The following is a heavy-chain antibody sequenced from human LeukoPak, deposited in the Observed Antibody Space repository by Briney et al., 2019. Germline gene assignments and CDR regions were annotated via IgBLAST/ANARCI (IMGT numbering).Heavy chain of an antibody. D-gene: IGHD6-19*01. J-gene: IGHJ4*02. CDR1: GGSISSYY. CDR3: ARPNSSGWYSGFDY. CDR2: IYSSGST. V-gene: IGHV4-4*07. Sequence: PSETLSLTCTVSGGSISSYYWSWIRQAAGKGLEWIGRIYSSGSTIYNPSLKSRVTMSVDTSKNQFSLKVSAVTAADTAVYYCARPNSSGWYSGFDYWGQGTLVTVSS.